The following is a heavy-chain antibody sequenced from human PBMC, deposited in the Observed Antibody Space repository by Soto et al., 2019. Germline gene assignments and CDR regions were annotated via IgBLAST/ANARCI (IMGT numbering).Heavy chain of an antibody. CDR3: AREGVAPYYYYGMDV. V-gene: IGHV1-18*01. CDR2: ISTYNGDT. Sequence: QVQLVQSGAEVKKPGASVKVSCKASGYTFTRSGISWVRQAPGQGHEWMGWISTYNGDTNYAQTFQGRVTMTTETSTRTVYMELRSLRSDDTAVYYCAREGVAPYYYYGMDVWGQGTPVTVSS. J-gene: IGHJ6*02. CDR1: GYTFTRSG. D-gene: IGHD5-12*01.